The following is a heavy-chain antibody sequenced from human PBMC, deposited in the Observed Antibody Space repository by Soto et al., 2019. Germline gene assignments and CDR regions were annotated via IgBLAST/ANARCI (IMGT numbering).Heavy chain of an antibody. J-gene: IGHJ5*02. CDR2: IYHSGST. CDR3: ARGGYDFWSGYIHP. Sequence: PSETLSLTCTFSGGSISSGGYYWSWIRQHPGKGLEWIGDIYHSGSTNYNPSLKSRVTISVDTSKNQFSLKLSSVTAADTAVYYCARGGYDFWSGYIHPWGQGTLVTVSS. V-gene: IGHV4-39*07. D-gene: IGHD3-3*01. CDR1: GGSISSGGYY.